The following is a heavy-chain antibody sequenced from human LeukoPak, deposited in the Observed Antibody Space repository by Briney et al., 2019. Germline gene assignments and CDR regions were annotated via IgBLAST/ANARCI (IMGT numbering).Heavy chain of an antibody. CDR2: TSGSGGST. J-gene: IGHJ4*02. V-gene: IGHV3-23*01. CDR1: GITLSNYG. D-gene: IGHD3-22*01. CDR3: AKRGVVIRVILVGFHKEAYYFDS. Sequence: PGGSLRLSCAVSGITLSNYGMSWVRQGPGKGLEWVAGTSGSGGSTNYADSVKGRFTISRDNRKNTLYLQMNSLRAEDTAVYFCAKRGVVIRVILVGFHKEAYYFDSWGQGALVTVSS.